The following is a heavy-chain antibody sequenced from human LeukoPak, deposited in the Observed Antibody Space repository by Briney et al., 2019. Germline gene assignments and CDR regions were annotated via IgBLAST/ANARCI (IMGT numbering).Heavy chain of an antibody. CDR2: IYPGDSDT. V-gene: IGHV5-51*01. CDR1: GYSFTSYW. D-gene: IGHD1-14*01. J-gene: IGHJ5*02. Sequence: GESLKISCQGSGYSFTSYWIGWVRQMPGKGLEWMGIIYPGDSDTRYSPSFQGQVTISADKSISTAYLQWSSLKASDTAMYYCASTTGPRSRWFDPWGQGTLVTVSS. CDR3: ASTTGPRSRWFDP.